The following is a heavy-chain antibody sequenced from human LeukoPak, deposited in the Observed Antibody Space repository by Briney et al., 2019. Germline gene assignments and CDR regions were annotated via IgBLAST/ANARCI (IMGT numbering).Heavy chain of an antibody. V-gene: IGHV4-4*07. J-gene: IGHJ6*03. CDR2: IYTSGST. CDR1: GDSISSSY. CDR3: ARNPRSGNYYYYMDV. D-gene: IGHD1-26*01. Sequence: PSETLSLTCTVSGDSISSSYWSWIRQPAGKGLEWIGRIYTSGSTNYNPSLKSRVTMSVDTSKNQFSLKLSSVTAADTAVYYCARNPRSGNYYYYMDVWGKGTTVTVSS.